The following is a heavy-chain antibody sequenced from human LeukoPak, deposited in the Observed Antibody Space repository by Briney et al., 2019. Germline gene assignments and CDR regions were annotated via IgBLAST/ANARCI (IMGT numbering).Heavy chain of an antibody. J-gene: IGHJ4*02. CDR3: ARGDSSGWKSCPGD. V-gene: IGHV3-30*02. CDR1: AFTFSAYG. CDR2: IRFDGVNK. Sequence: GGSLRLSCAASAFTFSAYGMHWVRQTPGKGLEWVAFIRFDGVNKYYADSVKGRFTISRDNAKNSLNLQMNSLRAEDTAFYYCARGDSSGWKSCPGDWGQGTLVTVSS. D-gene: IGHD6-19*01.